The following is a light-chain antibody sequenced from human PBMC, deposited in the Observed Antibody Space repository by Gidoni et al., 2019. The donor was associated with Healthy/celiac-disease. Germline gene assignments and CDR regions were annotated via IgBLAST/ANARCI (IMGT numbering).Light chain of an antibody. CDR2: RDS. Sequence: SYELTQPLSVSVAMGKTARITWGGNNIGSKNVHWYQQKPGQAPVLVMYRDSNRPSGIPERFSGSNSGNTATLTISRAQAGDEADYYCQVWDSSTDWVFGGGTKLTVL. CDR1: NIGSKN. CDR3: QVWDSSTDWV. J-gene: IGLJ3*02. V-gene: IGLV3-9*01.